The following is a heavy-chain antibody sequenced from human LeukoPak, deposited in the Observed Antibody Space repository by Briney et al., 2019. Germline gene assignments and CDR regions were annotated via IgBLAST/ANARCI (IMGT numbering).Heavy chain of an antibody. Sequence: SETLSLTCAVYGGSFSGYYWSWIRQPPGKGLEWTGEINHSGSTNYNPSLKSRVTISVNTSKNQFSLKLSSVTAADTAVYYCARGLSGWYFYWGQGTLVTVSS. CDR1: GGSFSGYY. CDR3: ARGLSGWYFY. CDR2: INHSGST. D-gene: IGHD6-19*01. J-gene: IGHJ4*02. V-gene: IGHV4-34*01.